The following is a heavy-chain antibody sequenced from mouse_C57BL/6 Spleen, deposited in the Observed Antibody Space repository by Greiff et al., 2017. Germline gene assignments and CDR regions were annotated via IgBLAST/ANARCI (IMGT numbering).Heavy chain of an antibody. D-gene: IGHD2-4*01. CDR2: IDPEDGDT. CDR3: TTPSIYYDYEGYFDV. J-gene: IGHJ1*03. Sequence: VQLQQSGAELVRPGASVKLSCTASGFNIKDYYMHWVKQRPEQGLEWIGRIDPEDGDTEYAPKFQGKATMTADTSSNTAYLQLSSLTSEDTAVYYCTTPSIYYDYEGYFDVWGTGTTVTVSS. CDR1: GFNIKDYY. V-gene: IGHV14-1*01.